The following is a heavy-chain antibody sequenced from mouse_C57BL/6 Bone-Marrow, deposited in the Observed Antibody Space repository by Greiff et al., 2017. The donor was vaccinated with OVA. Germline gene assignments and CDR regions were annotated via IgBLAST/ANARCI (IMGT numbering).Heavy chain of an antibody. CDR1: GFSLTSYA. J-gene: IGHJ1*03. Sequence: QVQLKESGPGLVAPSQSLSITCTVSGFSLTSYAISWVRQPPGKGLEWLGVMWTGGGTNYNSALKSRLSISKDNSKSQVFLKMNSLQTDDTARYYCARIPGSSYGYFDVWGTGTTVTVSS. V-gene: IGHV2-9-1*01. D-gene: IGHD1-1*01. CDR3: ARIPGSSYGYFDV. CDR2: MWTGGGT.